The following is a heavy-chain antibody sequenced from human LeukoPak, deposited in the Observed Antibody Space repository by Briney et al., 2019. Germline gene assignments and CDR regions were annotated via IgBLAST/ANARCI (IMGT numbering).Heavy chain of an antibody. CDR3: ASAVQLERHDAFDI. CDR2: IYTSGST. V-gene: IGHV4-4*07. J-gene: IGHJ3*02. Sequence: PLETLSLTCTVSGGSISSYYWSWIRQPAGKGLEWIGRIYTSGSTNYNPSLKSRVTMSVDTSKNQFSLKLSSVTAADTAVYYCASAVQLERHDAFDIWGQGTMVTVSS. CDR1: GGSISSYY. D-gene: IGHD1-1*01.